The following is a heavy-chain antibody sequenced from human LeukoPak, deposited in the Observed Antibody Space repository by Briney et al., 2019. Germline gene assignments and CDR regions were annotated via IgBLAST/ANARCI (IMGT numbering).Heavy chain of an antibody. CDR3: ARDRLWGEDDAFDI. J-gene: IGHJ3*02. Sequence: ASVKVSCKASGYTFTGYYMHWVRQAPGQGLEWMGWISAYNANTDYAQKIQGRVTMTTDTFTSTAYMELRSLRSDDTAVYYCARDRLWGEDDAFDIWGQGTMVTVSS. V-gene: IGHV1-18*04. D-gene: IGHD3-16*01. CDR2: ISAYNANT. CDR1: GYTFTGYY.